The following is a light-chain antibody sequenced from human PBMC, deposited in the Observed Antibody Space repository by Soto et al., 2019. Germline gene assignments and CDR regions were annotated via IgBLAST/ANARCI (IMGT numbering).Light chain of an antibody. CDR3: QQYGSPPLT. Sequence: EIVLTQSPGTLSLSPGERATLSCRASQSVSSSDLAWYQQRPGQAPRTLIYDASRRATGIPDRFSGSGSGTDFTLTISGLEPEDFAVYYCQQYGSPPLTFGEGTKVEIK. V-gene: IGKV3-20*01. J-gene: IGKJ4*01. CDR2: DAS. CDR1: QSVSSSD.